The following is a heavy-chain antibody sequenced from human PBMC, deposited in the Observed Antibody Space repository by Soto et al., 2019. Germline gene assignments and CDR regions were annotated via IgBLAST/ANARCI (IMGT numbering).Heavy chain of an antibody. V-gene: IGHV1-69*13. D-gene: IGHD1-26*01. CDR1: GVTFSHSV. Sequence: AVKVSCKASGVTFSHSVISWVRRAPGQGLEWMGGIIPVFGTANYAQKFQGRVTIIADDSSSAAYMELTSLRSEDTAVYFCARAPILVGETTYENYFDFWGQGTRVTVSS. CDR3: ARAPILVGETTYENYFDF. CDR2: IIPVFGTA. J-gene: IGHJ4*02.